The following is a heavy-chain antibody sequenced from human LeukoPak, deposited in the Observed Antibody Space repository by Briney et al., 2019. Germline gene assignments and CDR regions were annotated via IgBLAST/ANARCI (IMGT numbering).Heavy chain of an antibody. Sequence: GSSVKVSCKASGGTFSSYAISWVRQAPGQGLEWMGGIIPIFGTANYAQKFQGRVTITTDESTSTAYMELRSLRSENTAVYYCASASLQYCSGGSCYYYYYMDVWGKGTTVTVSS. CDR1: GGTFSSYA. D-gene: IGHD2-15*01. V-gene: IGHV1-69*05. J-gene: IGHJ6*03. CDR2: IIPIFGTA. CDR3: ASASLQYCSGGSCYYYYYMDV.